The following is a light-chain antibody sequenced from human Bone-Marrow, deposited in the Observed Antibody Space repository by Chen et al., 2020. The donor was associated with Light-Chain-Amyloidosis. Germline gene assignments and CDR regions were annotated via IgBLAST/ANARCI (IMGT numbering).Light chain of an antibody. V-gene: IGLV3-25*03. CDR3: QSADSSGTYEVI. CDR1: DLPTEY. CDR2: RDT. J-gene: IGLJ2*01. Sequence: SYELTQPPSVSVSPGQTARVTCSGDDLPTEYAYWYQQKPGQAPVLVIHRDTERHSWLAERFSGSSTGKTATSTISGVQAEDEADYHCQSADSSGTYEVIFGGGTKLTVL.